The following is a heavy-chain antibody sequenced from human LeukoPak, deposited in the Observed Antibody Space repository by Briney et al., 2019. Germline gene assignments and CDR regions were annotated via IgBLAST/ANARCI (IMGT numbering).Heavy chain of an antibody. D-gene: IGHD2-21*02. V-gene: IGHV3-66*01. Sequence: QTGGSLRLSCAASGFTVSSNYMSWVRQAPGKGLEWVSVIYSGGSTYYADSVKGRFTISRDSSKNTLYLQMNSLRAEDTAVYYCARAYCGGDCYWPGGAFDIWGQGTTVTVSS. CDR2: IYSGGST. CDR3: ARAYCGGDCYWPGGAFDI. CDR1: GFTVSSNY. J-gene: IGHJ3*02.